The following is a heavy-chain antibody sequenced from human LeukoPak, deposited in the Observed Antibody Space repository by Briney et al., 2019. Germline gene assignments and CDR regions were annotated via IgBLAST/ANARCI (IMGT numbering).Heavy chain of an antibody. D-gene: IGHD4-17*01. Sequence: GESLKISCKGSGYTFSTYWIGWVRQMPGKGLEWMGIIYPDDSDTRYSPSFQGQVTISADKSISTAYLQWSSLKASDTAMYYCVRHDYGDFPPSHGMGVWGQGTTVTVSS. CDR1: GYTFSTYW. CDR2: IYPDDSDT. CDR3: VRHDYGDFPPSHGMGV. V-gene: IGHV5-51*01. J-gene: IGHJ6*02.